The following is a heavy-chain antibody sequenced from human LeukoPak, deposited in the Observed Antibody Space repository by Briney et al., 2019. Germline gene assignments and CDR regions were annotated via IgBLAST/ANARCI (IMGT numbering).Heavy chain of an antibody. CDR2: IYYSGST. CDR3: ARGSVLDYYYMDV. D-gene: IGHD3-10*01. J-gene: IGHJ6*03. V-gene: IGHV4-59*01. Sequence: PSETLSLTCTVSGGSISSYYWSWIRQPPGKGLEWIGYIYYSGSTNYNPSLKSRVTISVDTSKNQFSLKLSSVTAADTAVYYCARGSVLDYYYMDVWGKGTTVTISS. CDR1: GGSISSYY.